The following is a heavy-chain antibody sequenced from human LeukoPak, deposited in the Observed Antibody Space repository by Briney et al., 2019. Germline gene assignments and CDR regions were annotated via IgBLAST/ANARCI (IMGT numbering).Heavy chain of an antibody. J-gene: IGHJ4*02. V-gene: IGHV3-21*04. CDR1: GFTFSSYW. Sequence: GGSLRLSCAASGFTFSSYWMHWVRQAPGKGLEWVSSISSSSSYIYYADSVKGRFTISRDNAKNSLYLQINSLRAEDTALYYCAKDGGASGYSYAFDYWGQGTLVTVSS. CDR3: AKDGGASGYSYAFDY. D-gene: IGHD5-18*01. CDR2: ISSSSSYI.